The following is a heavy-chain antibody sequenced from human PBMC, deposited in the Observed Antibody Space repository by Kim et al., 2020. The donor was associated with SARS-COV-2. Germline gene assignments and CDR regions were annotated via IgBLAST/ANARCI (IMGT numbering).Heavy chain of an antibody. J-gene: IGHJ6*02. D-gene: IGHD6-13*01. Sequence: FQGRVTMTRNTSISTAYMELSSLRSEDTAVYYCARGRGSSSFYYYGMDVWGQGTTVTVSS. V-gene: IGHV1-8*01. CDR3: ARGRGSSSFYYYGMDV.